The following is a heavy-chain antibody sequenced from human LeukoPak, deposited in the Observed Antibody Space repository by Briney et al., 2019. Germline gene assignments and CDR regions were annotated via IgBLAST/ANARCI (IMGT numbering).Heavy chain of an antibody. CDR2: ISSRGNYI. CDR3: AGGRVVVGPGGSPRGSSYYYYKGLDV. D-gene: IGHD2-15*01. V-gene: IGHV3-21*06. Sequence: PGGSLTLACAASGLTFRTYRMHCARQTRGKGMEWVASISSRGNYIFYGYSVRGRFTISRDNTNNSLSLHINPLRTEEPGVYYGAGGRVVVGPGGSPRGSSYYYYKGLDVWGQGTTVTVSS. CDR1: GLTFRTYR. J-gene: IGHJ6*02.